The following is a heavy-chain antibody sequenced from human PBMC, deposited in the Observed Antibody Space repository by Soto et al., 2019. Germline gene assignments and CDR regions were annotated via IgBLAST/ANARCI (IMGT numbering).Heavy chain of an antibody. Sequence: AVGSLRLSCAASGFTFSTYTMNWVRQAPGKGLEWVSSSSTSRSYIYYADSVKGRFTISRDNAKNSLYLQMNSLRAEDTAVYYCARGVADYYDSSGYCDYWGPGTLVTVSS. CDR3: ARGVADYYDSSGYCDY. CDR1: GFTFSTYT. J-gene: IGHJ4*02. CDR2: SSTSRSYI. V-gene: IGHV3-21*01. D-gene: IGHD3-22*01.